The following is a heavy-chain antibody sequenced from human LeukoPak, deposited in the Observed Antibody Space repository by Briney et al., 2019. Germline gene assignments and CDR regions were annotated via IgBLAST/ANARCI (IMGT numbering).Heavy chain of an antibody. CDR2: ISAYNGNT. CDR3: AHDSSGWHIVGNWFDP. D-gene: IGHD6-19*01. Sequence: ASVKVSCKASGYTFTSYGISWVRQAPGQGLEWMGWISAYNGNTNYAQKLQGRVTMTTDTSTSTAYMELRSLRSDDTAMYYCAHDSSGWHIVGNWFDPWGQGTLVTVSS. CDR1: GYTFTSYG. J-gene: IGHJ5*02. V-gene: IGHV1-18*01.